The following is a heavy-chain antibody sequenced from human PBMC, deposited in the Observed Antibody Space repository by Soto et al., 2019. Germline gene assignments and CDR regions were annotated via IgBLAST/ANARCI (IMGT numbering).Heavy chain of an antibody. CDR3: AREGGDGIDY. V-gene: IGHV4-31*03. CDR2: IYYSGST. Sequence: QVQLQESGPGLVKPSQTLSLTCTVSGGSIRSGSHYWRWIRQHPGKGLEWIGYIYYSGSTYYNPSLKSRITISISTSKNQFSLKLTSVTAADTAVYYCAREGGDGIDYWGQGTLVTVSS. J-gene: IGHJ4*02. D-gene: IGHD3-16*01. CDR1: GGSIRSGSHY.